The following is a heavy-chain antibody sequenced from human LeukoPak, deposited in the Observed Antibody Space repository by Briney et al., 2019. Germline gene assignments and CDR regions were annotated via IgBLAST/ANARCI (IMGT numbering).Heavy chain of an antibody. Sequence: SETLSLTCTVSGGSISSGGYYWSWIRQHPGKGLEWIGYIYYSGSTYYNPSLKSRVTISVDTSKNQFSLKLSSVTAADTAVYYCARDYGSGSYAPTYYFDYWGQGTLVTVSS. CDR2: IYYSGST. CDR1: GGSISSGGYY. CDR3: ARDYGSGSYAPTYYFDY. V-gene: IGHV4-31*03. J-gene: IGHJ4*02. D-gene: IGHD3-10*01.